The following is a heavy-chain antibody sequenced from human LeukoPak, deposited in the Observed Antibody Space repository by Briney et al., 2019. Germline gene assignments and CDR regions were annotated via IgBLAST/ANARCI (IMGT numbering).Heavy chain of an antibody. D-gene: IGHD2-2*01. CDR1: GFTLSNAW. V-gene: IGHV3-15*01. Sequence: GGSLRLSCAASGFTLSNAWMSWVRQAPGKGLEWVGRIKSKTDGATTDYAAPVKGRFTISRDDSINTLYLQMNSLKTEDTAVYYCTTYCSSTSCYPDYWGQGTLVTVSS. CDR2: IKSKTDGATT. CDR3: TTYCSSTSCYPDY. J-gene: IGHJ4*02.